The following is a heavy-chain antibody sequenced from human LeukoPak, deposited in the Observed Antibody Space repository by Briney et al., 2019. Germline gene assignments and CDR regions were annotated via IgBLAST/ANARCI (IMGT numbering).Heavy chain of an antibody. J-gene: IGHJ6*03. CDR3: ARLSVIVGSTLEYYYYYMDV. Sequence: SETLSLTCAVYGGSFSGYYWNWIRQPPGKGLEWIGEINHSGSTNYNPSLKSRVTISVDTSKNQFSLKLTSVTAADTAVYYCARLSVIVGSTLEYYYYYMDVWGQGTTVTVSS. CDR1: GGSFSGYY. V-gene: IGHV4-34*01. D-gene: IGHD1-26*01. CDR2: INHSGST.